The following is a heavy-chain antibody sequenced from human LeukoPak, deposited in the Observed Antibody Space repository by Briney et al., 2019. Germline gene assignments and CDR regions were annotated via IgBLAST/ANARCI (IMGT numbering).Heavy chain of an antibody. J-gene: IGHJ4*02. D-gene: IGHD1-26*01. V-gene: IGHV3-48*02. CDR1: GFTFSNYN. CDR3: ARESSGSYFFY. Sequence: GGSLRLSCAASGFTFSNYNLNWVRQAPGKGLEWVSYISDGSSTIYYADSVRGRFTISRDNAKNSLYLQINSLRDEDTAVYYCARESSGSYFFYWGQGTLVTVSS. CDR2: ISDGSSTI.